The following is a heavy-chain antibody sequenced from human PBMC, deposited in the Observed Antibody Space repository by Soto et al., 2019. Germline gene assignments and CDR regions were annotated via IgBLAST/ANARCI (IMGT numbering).Heavy chain of an antibody. CDR3: TRALSAPYFYYGVDV. J-gene: IGHJ6*02. CDR1: GFTFSNNW. V-gene: IGHV3-74*01. Sequence: GGSLILSCAASGFTFSNNWMHWVRQAPGKGLVWVSRINDDGNSITYADSVRGRFTIFRDNAKSTLHLQMNSLRAEDTAVYYCTRALSAPYFYYGVDVWGQGTMVTVSS. CDR2: INDDGNSI. D-gene: IGHD3-16*02.